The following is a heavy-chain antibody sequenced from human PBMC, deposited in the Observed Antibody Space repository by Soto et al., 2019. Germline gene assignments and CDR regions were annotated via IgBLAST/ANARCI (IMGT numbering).Heavy chain of an antibody. V-gene: IGHV1-18*01. CDR2: ISAYNGNT. CDR3: ARAPRGLTGYYTFDY. J-gene: IGHJ4*02. Sequence: ASVKVSCKASGYTFTSYGISWVRQAPGQGLEWMGWISAYNGNTNYAQKLQGRVTMTTDTSTSTAYMELRSLRSDDTAVYYCARAPRGLTGYYTFDYWGQGTLVTVSS. D-gene: IGHD3-9*01. CDR1: GYTFTSYG.